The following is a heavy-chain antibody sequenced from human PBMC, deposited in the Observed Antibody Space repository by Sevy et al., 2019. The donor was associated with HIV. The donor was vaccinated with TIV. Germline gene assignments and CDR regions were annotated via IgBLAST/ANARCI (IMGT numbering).Heavy chain of an antibody. D-gene: IGHD4-17*01. J-gene: IGHJ4*02. Sequence: GGCLRLSCAASGFIFSTYSMIWVRQAPGKGLEWVSSISSSSTYINYADSVKGRFTISRDNAKNSLYLQMNSLRAEDTAVYYCARDLTTMTMDYFDYWGQGILVTVSS. CDR2: ISSSSTYI. CDR3: ARDLTTMTMDYFDY. CDR1: GFIFSTYS. V-gene: IGHV3-21*01.